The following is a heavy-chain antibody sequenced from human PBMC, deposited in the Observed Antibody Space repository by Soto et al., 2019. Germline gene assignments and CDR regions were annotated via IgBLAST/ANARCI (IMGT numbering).Heavy chain of an antibody. CDR2: INAGNGNT. CDR1: GYTFTSYA. D-gene: IGHD6-6*01. J-gene: IGHJ6*03. V-gene: IGHV1-3*01. CDR3: ARDLPHPTAARGTNYYYYYMDV. Sequence: QVQLVQSGAEVKKPGASVKVSCKASGYTFTSYAMHWVRQAPGQRLEWMGWINAGNGNTKYSQKFQGSVTITRDTSASTAYMELSSLRSEDTAVYYCARDLPHPTAARGTNYYYYYMDVWGKGTTVTVSS.